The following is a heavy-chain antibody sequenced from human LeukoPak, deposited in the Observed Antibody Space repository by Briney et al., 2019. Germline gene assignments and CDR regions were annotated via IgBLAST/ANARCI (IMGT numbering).Heavy chain of an antibody. J-gene: IGHJ4*02. Sequence: GASVKVSCKASGYTFTGYYMHWVRQAPGQGLEWMGWINPNSGGTNYAQKFQGRVTMTRDTSISTAYMELSRLRSDDTAVYYCARGLGYYDSSGYQDYWGQGTLVTVSS. CDR2: INPNSGGT. D-gene: IGHD3-22*01. V-gene: IGHV1-2*02. CDR1: GYTFTGYY. CDR3: ARGLGYYDSSGYQDY.